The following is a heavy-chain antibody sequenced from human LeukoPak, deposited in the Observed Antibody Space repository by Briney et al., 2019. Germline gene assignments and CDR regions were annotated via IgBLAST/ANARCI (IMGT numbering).Heavy chain of an antibody. J-gene: IGHJ5*02. V-gene: IGHV1-58*02. CDR2: IVVGSGNT. CDR1: GFTFTSSA. Sequence: VTSEKVSCKASGFTFTSSAMQWVRQARGQRLEWIGWIVVGSGNTNYAQKFQERVTITRDMSTSTAYMELSSLRSEDTAVYYCAARYYYDSSGYYSSSAPPRGWFNPWAQGTLVTVSS. CDR3: AARYYYDSSGYYSSSAPPRGWFNP. D-gene: IGHD3-22*01.